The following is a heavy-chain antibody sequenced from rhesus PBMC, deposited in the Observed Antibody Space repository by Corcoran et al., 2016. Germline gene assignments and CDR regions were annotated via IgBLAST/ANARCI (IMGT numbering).Heavy chain of an antibody. CDR1: GGSISSSY. CDR3: ASDRGDASGVFDY. D-gene: IGHD2-39*02. J-gene: IGHJ4*01. Sequence: QLQLQESGPGLVKPSETLSVTCAVSGGSISSSYWSWIRQAPGKGLEWIGYIYGSGSSTNYNPSLKSRVTLSVDTAKNQRSLKLSSVTAADTAGYYCASDRGDASGVFDYWGQGVLVTVSS. CDR2: IYGSGSST. V-gene: IGHV4-169*02.